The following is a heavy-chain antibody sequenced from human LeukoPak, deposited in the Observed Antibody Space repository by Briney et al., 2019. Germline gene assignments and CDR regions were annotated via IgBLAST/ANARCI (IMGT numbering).Heavy chain of an antibody. D-gene: IGHD3-16*01. CDR1: GYTFTGYY. J-gene: IGHJ4*02. CDR2: INPNSGGT. Sequence: RASVKVSCKASGYTFTGYYMHWVRQAPGQGLEWMGWINPNSGGTNYAQKFQGWVTMTRDTSISTAYMELSRLRSDDTAVYYCARLGGGADGFYYFDYWGQGTLVTVSS. CDR3: ARLGGGADGFYYFDY. V-gene: IGHV1-2*04.